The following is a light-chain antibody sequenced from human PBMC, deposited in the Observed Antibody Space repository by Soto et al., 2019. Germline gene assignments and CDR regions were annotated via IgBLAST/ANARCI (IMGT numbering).Light chain of an antibody. CDR3: CSSAPESTYV. V-gene: IGLV2-23*01. Sequence: QSALAQPASVSGSPGQSITISCTGTSSDVGAYNSVSWYQQHPHKAPQVIIYKGSQRPSGVSNRFSGSTSGSAASLTISGLQADDEADYFCCSSAPESTYVFGTGTKLTVL. CDR2: KGS. J-gene: IGLJ1*01. CDR1: SSDVGAYNS.